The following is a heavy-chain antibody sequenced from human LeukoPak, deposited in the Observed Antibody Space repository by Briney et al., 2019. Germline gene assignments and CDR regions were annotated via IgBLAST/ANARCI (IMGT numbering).Heavy chain of an antibody. CDR3: AKDMVRGYYFDC. V-gene: IGHV3-23*01. CDR1: GFTFSSYG. J-gene: IGHJ4*02. Sequence: GGSLRLSCATSGFTFSSYGMSWVRQAPGKGLEWVSAISGSSDATFYADSVKGRFTVSRDNSKNTLYLQMNSLRAEDTAVYFCAKDMVRGYYFDCWGQGTLITVSS. D-gene: IGHD3-10*01. CDR2: ISGSSDAT.